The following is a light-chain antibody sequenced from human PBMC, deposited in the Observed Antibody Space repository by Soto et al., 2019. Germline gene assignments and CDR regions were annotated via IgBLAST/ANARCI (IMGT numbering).Light chain of an antibody. Sequence: DIVMTQSPDSLAVSLGERATMNCKCSRSVLYKSNNKNHLAWYQQKPGQPPQLIIYWASTRESGVPERFSGSGSGTDFTLPISSMEAEDVAFYWCQQYFDVPFTFGGGPKVEI. CDR2: WAS. CDR1: RSVLYKSNNKNH. J-gene: IGKJ4*01. CDR3: QQYFDVPFT. V-gene: IGKV4-1*01.